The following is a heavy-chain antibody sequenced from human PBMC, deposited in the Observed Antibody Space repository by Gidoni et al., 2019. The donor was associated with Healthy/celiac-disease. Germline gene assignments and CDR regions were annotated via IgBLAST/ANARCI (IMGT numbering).Heavy chain of an antibody. D-gene: IGHD1-26*01. Sequence: QVQLQESGPGLVKPSGTLSLTCAVSGGSISRSNWWSWVRQPPGKGLEWIGEIYHSGSTNYNPSLKSRVTISVDKSKNQFSLKLSSVTAADTAVYYCARVQGGATGGYAFDIWGQGTMVTVSS. CDR1: GGSISRSNW. J-gene: IGHJ3*02. CDR2: IYHSGST. CDR3: ARVQGGATGGYAFDI. V-gene: IGHV4-4*02.